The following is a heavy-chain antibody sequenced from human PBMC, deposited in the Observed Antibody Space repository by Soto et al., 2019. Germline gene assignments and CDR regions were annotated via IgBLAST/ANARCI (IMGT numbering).Heavy chain of an antibody. CDR1: GFTVSNYA. Sequence: EGQRLESGGGLVQPGGSLRLSCAASGFTVSNYAVTWVRQAPGKGLEWVSTISGSGGSTYYADSVKGRFTISRDNSKNTLYLQMNSLRAEDTAVYYCAKDQGSSWYEIDYWGQGTLVTVS. CDR2: ISGSGGST. D-gene: IGHD6-13*01. V-gene: IGHV3-23*01. J-gene: IGHJ4*02. CDR3: AKDQGSSWYEIDY.